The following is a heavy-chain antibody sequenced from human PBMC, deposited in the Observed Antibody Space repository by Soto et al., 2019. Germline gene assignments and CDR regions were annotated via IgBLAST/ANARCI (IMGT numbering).Heavy chain of an antibody. CDR2: INPNSGGT. J-gene: IGHJ6*02. D-gene: IGHD3-10*01. CDR3: ARHVSGRAMDV. Sequence: ASVKVSCKASGYIFSANYIHWVRQAPGLGLEWMGWINPNSGGTNYAQKFQDRVTVTRDTSINTVYMELSRMTSDDTAVYYCARHVSGRAMDVWGQGTTVTVSS. V-gene: IGHV1-2*02. CDR1: GYIFSANY.